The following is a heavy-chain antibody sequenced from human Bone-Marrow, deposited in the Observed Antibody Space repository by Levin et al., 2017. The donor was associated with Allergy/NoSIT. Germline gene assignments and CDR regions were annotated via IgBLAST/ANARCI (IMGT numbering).Heavy chain of an antibody. J-gene: IGHJ4*02. Sequence: PGGSLRLSCAVSGFTFSNYGFHWVRQAPGRGLEWVAVIWSDGSDKYYADSVKGRFTISRDNSKNTLFLQMNSLRAEDTAVYYCARAPTGYFDYWGQGTPVTVSS. D-gene: IGHD1-1*01. V-gene: IGHV3-33*01. CDR1: GFTFSNYG. CDR2: IWSDGSDK. CDR3: ARAPTGYFDY.